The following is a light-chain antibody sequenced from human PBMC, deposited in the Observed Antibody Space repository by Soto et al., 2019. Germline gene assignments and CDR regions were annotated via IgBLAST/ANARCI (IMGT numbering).Light chain of an antibody. V-gene: IGKV3-11*01. J-gene: IGKJ4*01. CDR2: DAS. Sequence: ETVLTQSPATLSLSPGERATLSCRASQSVGSYLAWYQHKPGQAPRLLIYDASIRATGIPARFSGSGSGTDFTLTISSLEPEDFAIYYGHQRSNWLTFGGGTKVEIK. CDR3: HQRSNWLT. CDR1: QSVGSY.